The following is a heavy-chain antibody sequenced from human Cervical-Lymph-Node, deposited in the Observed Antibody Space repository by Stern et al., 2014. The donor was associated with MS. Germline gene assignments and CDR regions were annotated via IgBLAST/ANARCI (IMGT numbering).Heavy chain of an antibody. CDR3: ARAEDDLDS. V-gene: IGHV3-21*01. CDR1: GFILSRYT. J-gene: IGHJ4*02. Sequence: ELQLEESGGGLVKPGGALRLSCAASGFILSRYTMKWVRQAPGAGLEWVSSISGGSEFIYYAASVRGRFTISRDNAKNTLYLQMHSLGREDTAVYYCARAEDDLDSWGQGTLVTVSS. CDR2: ISGGSEFI. D-gene: IGHD1-1*01.